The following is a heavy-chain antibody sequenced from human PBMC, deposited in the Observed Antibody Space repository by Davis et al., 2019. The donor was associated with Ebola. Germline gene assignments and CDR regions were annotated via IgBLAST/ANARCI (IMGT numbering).Heavy chain of an antibody. Sequence: AASLTLSCKASAFTLTNYAIHWVRQAPGQRLEWMGWVHGGNGNTKYSQRFQGRVTITTDTSASTAYLDLSSLRSDDTAVFYCARATFGYNSGWYADYWGQGTLVTVSS. CDR1: AFTLTNYA. J-gene: IGHJ4*02. CDR3: ARATFGYNSGWYADY. V-gene: IGHV1-3*01. CDR2: VHGGNGNT. D-gene: IGHD6-19*01.